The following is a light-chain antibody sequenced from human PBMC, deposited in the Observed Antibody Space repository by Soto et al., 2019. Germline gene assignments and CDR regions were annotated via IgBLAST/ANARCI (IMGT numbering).Light chain of an antibody. Sequence: IVLTKSPGTLSLSPGERATLSCRASQSVSNNYLAWYQQKRGQAPRLLIYGASTRATGIPARFSGSGSGTEFTLTISSLQSEDFAVYYCQQRSNWPPSITFGQGTRLEIK. CDR2: GAS. V-gene: IGKV3-15*01. CDR1: QSVSNN. J-gene: IGKJ5*01. CDR3: QQRSNWPPSIT.